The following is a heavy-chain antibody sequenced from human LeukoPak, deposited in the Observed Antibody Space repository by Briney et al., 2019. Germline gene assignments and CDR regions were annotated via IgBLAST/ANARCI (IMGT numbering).Heavy chain of an antibody. J-gene: IGHJ4*02. CDR2: VSGSGANT. D-gene: IGHD2-8*02. Sequence: GGSLRLSCAASGFTFSSYAMSWVRQAPGKGLEWVSAVSGSGANTYHSDSVRGRFTISRDNSKNTLHLQMNSLRAEDTAVFYCGREPRDCSGGTLHSGGGYYFEYWGQGILVTVSS. CDR3: GREPRDCSGGTLHSGGGYYFEY. V-gene: IGHV3-23*01. CDR1: GFTFSSYA.